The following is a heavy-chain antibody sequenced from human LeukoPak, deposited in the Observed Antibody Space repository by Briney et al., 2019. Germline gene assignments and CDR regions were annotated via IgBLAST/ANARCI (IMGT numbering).Heavy chain of an antibody. Sequence: GSLRLSCAASGFPFSSYSMNWVRQAPGKGLEWVSSISSSSSYIYYADSVKGRFTISRDNAKNSLYLQMNSLRAEDTAVYYCARGNNIDRYCSGGSCYLPTSWGQGTLVTVSS. CDR2: ISSSSSYI. CDR1: GFPFSSYS. V-gene: IGHV3-21*01. D-gene: IGHD2-15*01. J-gene: IGHJ4*02. CDR3: ARGNNIDRYCSGGSCYLPTS.